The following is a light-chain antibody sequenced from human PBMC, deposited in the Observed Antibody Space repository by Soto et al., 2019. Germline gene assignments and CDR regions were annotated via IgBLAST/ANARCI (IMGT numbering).Light chain of an antibody. V-gene: IGKV1-5*03. CDR2: KPS. CDR3: QHYNRYPEA. J-gene: IGKJ1*01. Sequence: EIQITPSPSALSTSVRCGGTITCRASQTISSWLAWYQQKTGKATNLLIYKPSTLKSGVSSRFSGSGSGTEFTLNISSLQPDDFATYYCQHYNRYPEAVGQRTKVE. CDR1: QTISSW.